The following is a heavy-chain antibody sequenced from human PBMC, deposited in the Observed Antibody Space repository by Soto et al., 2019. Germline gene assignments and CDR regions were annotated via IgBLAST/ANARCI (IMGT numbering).Heavy chain of an antibody. J-gene: IGHJ4*02. Sequence: QVQLVESGGGVVQPGTSLRLSCVASGFTFSASGMHWVRQTPGKGLEWVAIIWFDGSKQYYADSVKGRFTVSRDNPGSTLFLQMNDLRTEDTAMYYWARDLNTGYVGDYWGQGALVVVSS. CDR3: ARDLNTGYVGDY. CDR1: GFTFSASG. D-gene: IGHD5-12*01. V-gene: IGHV3-33*01. CDR2: IWFDGSKQ.